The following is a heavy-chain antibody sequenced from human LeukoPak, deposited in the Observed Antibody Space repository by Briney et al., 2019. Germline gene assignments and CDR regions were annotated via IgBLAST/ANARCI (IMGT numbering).Heavy chain of an antibody. V-gene: IGHV3-48*04. CDR3: ASLYYDYVWGSYPPG. Sequence: GGSLRLSCAASGFTFSSYSMNWVRQAPGKGLEWVSYISSSGSTIYYADSVKGRFTISRDNAKNSLYLQMNSLRAEDTAVYYCASLYYDYVWGSYPPGWGQGTLVTVSS. D-gene: IGHD3-16*02. CDR1: GFTFSSYS. J-gene: IGHJ4*02. CDR2: ISSSGSTI.